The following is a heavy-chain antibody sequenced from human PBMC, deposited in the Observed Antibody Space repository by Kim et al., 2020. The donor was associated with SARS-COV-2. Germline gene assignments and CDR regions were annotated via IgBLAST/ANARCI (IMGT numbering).Heavy chain of an antibody. V-gene: IGHV3-7*03. CDR2: EK. CDR3: ARDGSRDFDY. J-gene: IGHJ4*02. Sequence: EKYYVDSVKGRFTISRDNAKNSLYLQMNSLRAEDTAVYYCARDGSRDFDYWGQGTLVTVSS.